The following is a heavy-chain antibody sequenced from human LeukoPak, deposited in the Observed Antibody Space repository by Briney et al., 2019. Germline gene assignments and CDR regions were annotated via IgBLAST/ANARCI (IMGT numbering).Heavy chain of an antibody. Sequence: GGSLRLSCAASGFTFSSYAMSWVRRAPGKGLEWVSAISGSGGSTYYADSVKGRFTISRDNSKNTLYLQMNSLRAEDTAVYYCAKDGLGYSSGWTQYFQHWGQGTLVTVSS. V-gene: IGHV3-23*01. J-gene: IGHJ1*01. CDR1: GFTFSSYA. D-gene: IGHD6-19*01. CDR3: AKDGLGYSSGWTQYFQH. CDR2: ISGSGGST.